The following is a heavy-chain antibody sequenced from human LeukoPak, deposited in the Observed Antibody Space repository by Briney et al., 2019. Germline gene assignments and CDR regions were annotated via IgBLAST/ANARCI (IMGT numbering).Heavy chain of an antibody. CDR3: AGGAGFLIDY. D-gene: IGHD2/OR15-2a*01. CDR1: GFTFSNYW. CDR2: IKKDGSEK. Sequence: PGGSLRLSCAASGFTFSNYWMNWVRQAPGKGPDGVAIIKKDGSEKYYVDSVKGRFTISRDNAKNSLYLQMNSLRADDTAVYFCAGGAGFLIDYWGQGALVTVSS. J-gene: IGHJ4*02. V-gene: IGHV3-7*01.